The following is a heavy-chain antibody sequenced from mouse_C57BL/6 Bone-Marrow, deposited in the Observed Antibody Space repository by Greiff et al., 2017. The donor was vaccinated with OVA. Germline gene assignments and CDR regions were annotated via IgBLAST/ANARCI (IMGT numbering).Heavy chain of an antibody. CDR2: INPGSGGT. V-gene: IGHV1-54*01. Sequence: LEESGAELVRPGTSVKVSCKASGYAFTNYLIEWVKQRPGQGLEWIGVINPGSGGTNYNEKFKGKATLTADKSSSTAYMQLSSLTSEDSAVYFCARKGLRLEYYFDYWGQGTTLTVSS. CDR1: GYAFTNYL. D-gene: IGHD2-2*01. CDR3: ARKGLRLEYYFDY. J-gene: IGHJ2*01.